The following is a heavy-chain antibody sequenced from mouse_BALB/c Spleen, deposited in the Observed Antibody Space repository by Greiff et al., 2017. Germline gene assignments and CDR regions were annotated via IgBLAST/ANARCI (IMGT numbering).Heavy chain of an antibody. D-gene: IGHD1-1*01. CDR1: GFSLTSYG. CDR2: IWSGGST. J-gene: IGHJ2*01. Sequence: VQLQQSGPGLVQPSQSLSITCTVSGFSLTSYGVHWVRQSPGKGLEWLGVIWSGGSTDYNAAFISRLSISKDNSKSQVFFKMNSLQANDTAIYYCAIQVYYYGSSYGYWGQGTTLTVSS. CDR3: AIQVYYYGSSYGY. V-gene: IGHV2-2*02.